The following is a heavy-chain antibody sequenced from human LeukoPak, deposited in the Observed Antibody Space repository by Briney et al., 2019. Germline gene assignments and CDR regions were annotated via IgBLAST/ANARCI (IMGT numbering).Heavy chain of an antibody. CDR2: ISYDGSNK. Sequence: PGGSLRLSCAASGFTFSSYAMHWVRQAPGKGLEWVAVISYDGSNKYYADSVKGRFTISRDNSKNTLYLQMNSLRAEDTAVYYCARSKFYLDYWGQGTLVTVSS. J-gene: IGHJ4*02. CDR1: GFTFSSYA. V-gene: IGHV3-30-3*01. CDR3: ARSKFYLDY.